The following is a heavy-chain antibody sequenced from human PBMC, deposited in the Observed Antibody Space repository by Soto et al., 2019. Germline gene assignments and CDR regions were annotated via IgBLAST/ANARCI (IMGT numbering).Heavy chain of an antibody. V-gene: IGHV3-23*01. CDR1: GFPFSSYA. D-gene: IGHD6-13*01. J-gene: IGHJ3*02. CDR2: ISGSGGYT. Sequence: PGGSLRLSCAASGFPFSSYAMSWVRQAPGKGLEWVSAISGSGGYTYYTDSVKGRFTISRDNSKNTLYLQMNSLRAEDTAVYYCAKEKAAPGGAFDIWGEGTMVTVSS. CDR3: AKEKAAPGGAFDI.